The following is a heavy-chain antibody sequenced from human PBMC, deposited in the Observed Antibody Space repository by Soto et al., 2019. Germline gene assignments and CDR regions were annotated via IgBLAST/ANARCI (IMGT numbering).Heavy chain of an antibody. J-gene: IGHJ5*02. V-gene: IGHV3-7*01. CDR2: IKQDGSEK. D-gene: IGHD6-6*01. CDR3: ARMGTGSSDRYNWFDP. Sequence: GGSLRLSCAASGFTFGSYWMSWVRQAPGKGLEWVANIKQDGSEKYYVDSVKGRFTISRDNAKNSLYLQMNSLRAEDTAVYYCARMGTGSSDRYNWFDPWGQGTLVTVSS. CDR1: GFTFGSYW.